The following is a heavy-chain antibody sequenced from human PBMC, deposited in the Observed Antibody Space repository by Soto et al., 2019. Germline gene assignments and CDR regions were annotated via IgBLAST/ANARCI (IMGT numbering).Heavy chain of an antibody. V-gene: IGHV4-4*07. CDR1: GRSMSGYN. J-gene: IGHJ4*02. CDR3: AREDYYDTGYYVV. CDR2: SYTSGTT. D-gene: IGHD3-9*01. Sequence: SETLSLTCTVSGRSMSGYNWSWIRQPAGVRLEWIGRSYTSGTTDSNPSLKGRVTMSVDTSKNQFSLKLTSVTAADTALYYCAREDYYDTGYYVVWGQGTQVTVSS.